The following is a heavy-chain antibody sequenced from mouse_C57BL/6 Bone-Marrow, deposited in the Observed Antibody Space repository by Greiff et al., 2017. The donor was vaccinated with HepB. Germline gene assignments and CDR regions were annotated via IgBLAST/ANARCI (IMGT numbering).Heavy chain of an antibody. V-gene: IGHV1-55*01. CDR2: IYPGSGST. J-gene: IGHJ2*01. D-gene: IGHD2-3*01. Sequence: QVQLQQPGAELVKPGASVKMSCKASGYTFTSYWITWVKQRPGQGLEWIGDIYPGSGSTNYNEKFKSKATLTVDTSSSTAYMQLSSLTSEDSAVYYWARTGDGYYVGGYWGQGTTLTVSS. CDR3: ARTGDGYYVGGY. CDR1: GYTFTSYW.